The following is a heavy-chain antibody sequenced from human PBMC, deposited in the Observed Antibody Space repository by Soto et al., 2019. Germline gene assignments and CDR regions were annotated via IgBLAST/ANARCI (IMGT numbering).Heavy chain of an antibody. D-gene: IGHD6-6*01. J-gene: IGHJ3*02. CDR2: ISYDGSNK. CDR3: AGDIAARPANDAFDI. CDR1: GFTFSSYA. V-gene: IGHV3-30-3*01. Sequence: QVQLVESGGGVVQPGRSLRLSCAASGFTFSSYAMHWVRQAPGKGLEWVAVISYDGSNKYYADSVKGRFTISRDNSKNTLYLQMNSLRAEDTAVYYCAGDIAARPANDAFDIWGQGTMVTVSS.